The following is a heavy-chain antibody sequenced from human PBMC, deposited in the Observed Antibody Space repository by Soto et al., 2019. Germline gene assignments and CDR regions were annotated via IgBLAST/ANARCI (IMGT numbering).Heavy chain of an antibody. J-gene: IGHJ4*02. CDR2: INPDNGDT. D-gene: IGHD3-10*01. Sequence: QVQLVQSGAEVREPGASVKVSCKPSGATFSGNFFHWVRQAPGQGLEWMGWINPDNGDTNYAQKFQDMVTMTRDTSISTAYMDLSRLRSDDTAVYFCTRDRSGANVQYWSQGTLVTVSS. V-gene: IGHV1-2*02. CDR1: GATFSGNF. CDR3: TRDRSGANVQY.